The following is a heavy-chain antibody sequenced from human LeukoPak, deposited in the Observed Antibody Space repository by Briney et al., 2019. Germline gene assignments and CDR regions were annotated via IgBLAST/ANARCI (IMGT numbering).Heavy chain of an antibody. CDR1: GFTFSSYS. J-gene: IGHJ5*02. Sequence: PGGSLRLSCAASGFTFSSYSMNWVRQAPGKGLEWVSSISSSSYIYYADSVKGRFTISRDNAKNSLYLQMNSLRAEDTAVYYCARHPTIYGDYEPNWFDPWGQGTLVTVSS. CDR3: ARHPTIYGDYEPNWFDP. CDR2: ISSSSYI. D-gene: IGHD4-17*01. V-gene: IGHV3-21*01.